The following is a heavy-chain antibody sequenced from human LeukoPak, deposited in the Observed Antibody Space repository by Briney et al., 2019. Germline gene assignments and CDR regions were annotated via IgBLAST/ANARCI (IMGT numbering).Heavy chain of an antibody. CDR1: GFSFSSYS. V-gene: IGHV3-21*01. Sequence: PGGSLRLSCAASGFSFSSYSMKWVRQAPGKGLEWVSSISSSSNYIYYADSVKGRFTISRDNAKNSLYLQMNSLRAEDTAVYYCARYCSSTSCYERGMDVWGKGTTVTVSS. J-gene: IGHJ6*04. CDR3: ARYCSSTSCYERGMDV. CDR2: ISSSSNYI. D-gene: IGHD2-2*01.